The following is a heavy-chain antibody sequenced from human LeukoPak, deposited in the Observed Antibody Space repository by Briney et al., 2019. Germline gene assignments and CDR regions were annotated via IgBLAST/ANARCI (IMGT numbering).Heavy chain of an antibody. V-gene: IGHV4-61*01. CDR3: AGDALGYCSGGSCQV. CDR1: GGSVSSGSYY. Sequence: TASETLSLTCTVSGGSVSSGSYYWSWIRQPPGKGLEWIGYIYYSGSTNYNPSLKSRVTISVDTSKNQFSLKLSSVTAADTAVYYCAGDALGYCSGGSCQVWGQGTLVTVSS. D-gene: IGHD2-15*01. CDR2: IYYSGST. J-gene: IGHJ4*02.